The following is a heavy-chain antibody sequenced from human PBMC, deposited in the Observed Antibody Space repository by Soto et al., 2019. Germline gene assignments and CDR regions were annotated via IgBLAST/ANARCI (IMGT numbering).Heavy chain of an antibody. D-gene: IGHD2-21*01. J-gene: IGHJ4*02. CDR2: IYYSGST. CDR1: GGSISSSSYY. Sequence: QLQLQESGPGLVKPSETLSLTCTVSGGSISSSSYYWGWIRQPPGKGLEWIGSIYYSGSTYYNPSLTSRVPISVATSKHQSSLQRSSVTAADTAVYYCACRDRSPPYRYWGQGTLVTVSS. V-gene: IGHV4-39*01. CDR3: ACRDRSPPYRY.